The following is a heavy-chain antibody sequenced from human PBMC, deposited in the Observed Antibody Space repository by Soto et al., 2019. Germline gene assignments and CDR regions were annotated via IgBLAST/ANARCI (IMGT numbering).Heavy chain of an antibody. CDR2: IYYSGST. CDR3: ARVSFSGGWYGPFDY. D-gene: IGHD6-19*01. J-gene: IGHJ4*02. CDR1: GGSISSYY. Sequence: NPSETLSLTCTVSGGSISSYYWSWIRQPPGKGLEWIGYIYYSGSTNYNPSLKSRVTITVDTSKNQFSLKLSSVTAADTAVYYCARVSFSGGWYGPFDYWGQGTLVTVSS. V-gene: IGHV4-59*01.